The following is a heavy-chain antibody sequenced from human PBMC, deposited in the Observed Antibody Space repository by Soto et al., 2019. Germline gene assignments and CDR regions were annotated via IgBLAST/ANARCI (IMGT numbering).Heavy chain of an antibody. V-gene: IGHV3-64*01. J-gene: IGHJ4*02. CDR2: ISGNGDST. CDR1: GFTFSSYA. D-gene: IGHD3-10*01. CDR3: ARRGYGLYFDY. Sequence: EVQLVESGGGLVQPGGSLRLSCAASGFTFSSYAMHWVRQAPGKGLEYVSVISGNGDSTYYANSVKGRFTISRDNSKNTLYLQMGSLRAEDMAVYYCARRGYGLYFDYWGQGPLVTVSS.